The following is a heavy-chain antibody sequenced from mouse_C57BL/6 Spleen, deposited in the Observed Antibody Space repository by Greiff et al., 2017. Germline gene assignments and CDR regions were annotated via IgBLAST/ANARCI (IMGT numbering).Heavy chain of an antibody. CDR1: GFTFSSYY. V-gene: IGHV5-12*01. CDR3: ARGCSHGHFDY. J-gene: IGHJ2*01. CDR2: ISTGGSSN. Sequence: EVKLVPSGGGLVQPGGSLKLSCAASGFTFSSYYMYWVRQTPEKRLEWIANISTGGSSNYYPNTVKGRFTISRDNAKNTLYLQMSRLKSEDTVMYYCARGCSHGHFDYWGKGTTLTGSS. D-gene: IGHD3-3*01.